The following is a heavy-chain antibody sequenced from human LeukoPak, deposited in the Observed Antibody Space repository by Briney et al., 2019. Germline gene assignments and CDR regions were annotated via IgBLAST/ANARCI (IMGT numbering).Heavy chain of an antibody. CDR3: ARGDGAVMKY. Sequence: GGSLRLSCAASGFTFSSYGMHWVRQAPGKGLEWVAVISYDGSNKYYADSVKGRFTISSDNAENMLYLQMNSLRAEDTAVYYCARGDGAVMKYWGQGTLVTVSS. CDR1: GFTFSSYG. V-gene: IGHV3-30*03. J-gene: IGHJ4*02. D-gene: IGHD1-26*01. CDR2: ISYDGSNK.